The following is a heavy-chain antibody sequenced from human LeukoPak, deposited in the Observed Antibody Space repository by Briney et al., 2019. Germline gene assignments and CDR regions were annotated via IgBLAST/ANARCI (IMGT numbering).Heavy chain of an antibody. CDR1: GGSISSNSYY. Sequence: SETLSLTCTVSGGSISSNSYYWGWIRQPPGKGLKWIGSIYYSGSTYYNPSLKSRVTISVDTSKNQFSLKLSSVTAADTAVYYCARRASLYDSSGYYLRIWFDPWGQGTLVTVSS. D-gene: IGHD3-22*01. J-gene: IGHJ5*02. CDR2: IYYSGST. CDR3: ARRASLYDSSGYYLRIWFDP. V-gene: IGHV4-39*01.